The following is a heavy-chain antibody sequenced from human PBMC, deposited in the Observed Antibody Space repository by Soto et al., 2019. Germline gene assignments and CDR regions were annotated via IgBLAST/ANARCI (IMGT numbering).Heavy chain of an antibody. CDR3: VRGPNSRYPVTTCDY. Sequence: EVQLVESGGGLVQPGGSLRLSCVVSGFTFSDHYMDWVRQAPGKGLEWVGRIRNKAHSYTTVYAASAKGRFTITRGDSKNSMYLQMNSLKIEDTFVYYCVRGPNSRYPVTTCDYWGQGTLVTVSS. J-gene: IGHJ4*02. V-gene: IGHV3-72*01. CDR1: GFTFSDHY. CDR2: IRNKAHSYTT. D-gene: IGHD4-17*01.